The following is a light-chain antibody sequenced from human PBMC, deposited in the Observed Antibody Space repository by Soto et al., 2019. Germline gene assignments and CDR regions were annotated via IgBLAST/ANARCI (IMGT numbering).Light chain of an antibody. J-gene: IGKJ3*01. Sequence: DIQMTQSPSTLSASVGDRVTITCRASQSMNSWLAWYQQKPGKAPKLLIYRASTLEGGGPSRFSGSGSGTEFTLSISSLQPDDFSTYYCQHYDSYSGTFGPGTKVDIK. CDR1: QSMNSW. CDR2: RAS. CDR3: QHYDSYSGT. V-gene: IGKV1-5*03.